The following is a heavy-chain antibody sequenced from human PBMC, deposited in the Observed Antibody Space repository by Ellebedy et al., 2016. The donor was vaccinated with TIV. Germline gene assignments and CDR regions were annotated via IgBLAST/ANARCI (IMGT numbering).Heavy chain of an antibody. CDR1: GFTFSDYY. CDR3: ARFRYTSFWHLGHNGLDY. D-gene: IGHD6-19*01. Sequence: GESLKIPCAASGFTFSDYYMSWIRQAPGKGLEWVSFISISSDYPYDADSVKGRFTISRDNAAQSLYLQINNLRADDTAVYYCARFRYTSFWHLGHNGLDYWGQGTLVSVSS. CDR2: ISISSDYP. V-gene: IGHV3-11*03. J-gene: IGHJ4*02.